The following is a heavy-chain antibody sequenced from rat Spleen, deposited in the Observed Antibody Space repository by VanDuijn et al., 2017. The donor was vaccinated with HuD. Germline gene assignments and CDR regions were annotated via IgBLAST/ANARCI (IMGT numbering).Heavy chain of an antibody. Sequence: EVQLVASGGGLVQPGRSLKLSCAASGFTFSDHNMAWVRQAPKKGLEWVATIFYDGSSTYYRGSVKGRFTISRDNAKSTLYLQMDSLRSEDTATYYCTTVLYWGQGVMVTVSS. J-gene: IGHJ2*01. CDR2: IFYDGSST. CDR3: TTVLY. CDR1: GFTFSDHN. V-gene: IGHV5-7*01.